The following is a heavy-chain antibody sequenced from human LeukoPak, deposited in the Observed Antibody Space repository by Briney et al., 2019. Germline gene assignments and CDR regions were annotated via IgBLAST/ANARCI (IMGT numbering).Heavy chain of an antibody. CDR2: IYTSGST. Sequence: PSETLSLTCTVSGGSISSYYWSWIRQPAGKGLEWIGRIYTSGSTNYNPSLKSRVTMSVDTSKNQFSLKLSSVTAADTAVYYCARGMDSWYQKNYYYYGMDVWGQGTTVTVSS. CDR3: ARGMDSWYQKNYYYYGMDV. V-gene: IGHV4-4*07. J-gene: IGHJ6*02. D-gene: IGHD6-13*01. CDR1: GGSISSYY.